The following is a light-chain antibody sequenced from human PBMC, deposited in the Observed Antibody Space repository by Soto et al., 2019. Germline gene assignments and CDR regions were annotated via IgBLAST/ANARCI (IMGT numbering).Light chain of an antibody. V-gene: IGKV1-33*01. CDR1: QSISNY. J-gene: IGKJ4*01. CDR2: DAS. Sequence: DIQMTQSPSSLSASVGDRVTITCRASQSISNYLNWYQQKPGKAPKLLIYDASNLETGVPSRFSGSGSGTDFTFTISSLQTEDIATYYCQQYDNLPLTFGGGPKVDIK. CDR3: QQYDNLPLT.